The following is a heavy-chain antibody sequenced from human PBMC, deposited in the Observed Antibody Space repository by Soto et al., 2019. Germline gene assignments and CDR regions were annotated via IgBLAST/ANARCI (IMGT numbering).Heavy chain of an antibody. CDR2: IYYSGST. CDR1: GGSISSGGYY. CDR3: ARGGDSSGSHWYFDL. J-gene: IGHJ2*01. V-gene: IGHV4-31*03. Sequence: QVQLQESGPGLVKPSQTLSLTCTVSGGSISSGGYYWSWIRQHPGKGLEWIGYIYYSGSTYYNPSRKRRVTISVDTSKNQFSLKLSSVTAADTAVYYCARGGDSSGSHWYFDLWGRGTLVTVSS. D-gene: IGHD3-22*01.